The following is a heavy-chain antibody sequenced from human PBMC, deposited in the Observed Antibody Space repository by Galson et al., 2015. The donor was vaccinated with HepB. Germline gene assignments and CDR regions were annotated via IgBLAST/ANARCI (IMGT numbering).Heavy chain of an antibody. CDR2: INPNSGGT. V-gene: IGHV1-2*04. CDR1: GYTFTGYY. D-gene: IGHD6-19*01. Sequence: SVKVSCKASGYTFTGYYMHWVRQAPGQGLEWMGWINPNSGGTNYAQKFQGWVTMTRDTSISTAYMELSRLRSDDTAVYYCARDEAVAGTDYYYYGMDVWGQGTTVTVSS. CDR3: ARDEAVAGTDYYYYGMDV. J-gene: IGHJ6*02.